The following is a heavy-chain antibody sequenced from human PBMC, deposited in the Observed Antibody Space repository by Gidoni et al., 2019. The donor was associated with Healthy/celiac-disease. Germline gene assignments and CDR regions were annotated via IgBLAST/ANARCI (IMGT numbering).Heavy chain of an antibody. Sequence: QVQLVESGGGVVQPGRSLRLSCAASGFTFSSYGMHWVRQAPGKGLEWVAVISYDGSNKYYADSVKGRFTISRDNSKNTLYLQMNSLRAEDTAVYYCARPTGDYGGSYYGMDVWGQGTTVTVSS. CDR3: ARPTGDYGGSYYGMDV. D-gene: IGHD4-17*01. CDR1: GFTFSSYG. J-gene: IGHJ6*02. CDR2: ISYDGSNK. V-gene: IGHV3-30*19.